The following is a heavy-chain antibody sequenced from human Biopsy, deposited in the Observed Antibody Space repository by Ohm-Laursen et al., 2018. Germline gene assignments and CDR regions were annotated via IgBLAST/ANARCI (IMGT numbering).Heavy chain of an antibody. CDR2: IVVGGGNT. CDR3: ASRPNCSGDCSSGFDY. D-gene: IGHD2-21*02. Sequence: ASVKVSCKASGFTFNRSAMQWVRQARGQRLEWIGWIVVGGGNTNYAQKFQERVTITRDMSTSTAYMELSSLRSEDTAVYYCASRPNCSGDCSSGFDYWGQGTLVTVSS. J-gene: IGHJ4*02. CDR1: GFTFNRSA. V-gene: IGHV1-58*02.